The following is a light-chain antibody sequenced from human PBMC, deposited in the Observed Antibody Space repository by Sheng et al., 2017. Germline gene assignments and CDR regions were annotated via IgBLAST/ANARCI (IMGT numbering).Light chain of an antibody. Sequence: DIQMTQSPSSLSAYVGDTVTITCRASQRINNYLNWCQQKPGKAPKFLIYAASSLQSGVPSRFSGSGSGTDFTLKISRVEAEDVGVYYCMQSLQTPLTFGQGTKVDIK. CDR3: MQSLQTPLT. CDR1: QRINNY. V-gene: IGKV1-39*01. CDR2: AAS. J-gene: IGKJ1*01.